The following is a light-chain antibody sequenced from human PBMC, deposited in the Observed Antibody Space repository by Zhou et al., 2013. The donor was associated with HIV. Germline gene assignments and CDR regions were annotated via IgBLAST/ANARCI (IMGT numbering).Light chain of an antibody. J-gene: IGKJ1*01. CDR1: QSVSSSY. CDR2: GAS. V-gene: IGKV3-20*01. CDR3: QQYGGSPWT. Sequence: EIVLTQSPGTLSLSPGERTTLSCRASQSVSSSYLAWYQQKPGQAPRLLIYGASSRATGIPDKFTGSGSGTDFTFTTARLEPEDFAVYYCQQYGGSPWTFGQGTKV.